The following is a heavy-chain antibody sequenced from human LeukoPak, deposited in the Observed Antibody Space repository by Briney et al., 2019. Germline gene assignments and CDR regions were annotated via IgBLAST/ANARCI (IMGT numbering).Heavy chain of an antibody. CDR1: GFTFSSYS. V-gene: IGHV3-48*01. Sequence: GSLRLSCAASGFTFSSYSMNWVRQAPGKGLEGVSYISSSSSTIYYADSVKGRFTISRDNAKNSLYLQMNSLRAEDTAVYYCARGSRRRYSSSDYWGQGTLVTVSS. D-gene: IGHD6-6*01. CDR3: ARGSRRRYSSSDY. J-gene: IGHJ4*02. CDR2: ISSSSSTI.